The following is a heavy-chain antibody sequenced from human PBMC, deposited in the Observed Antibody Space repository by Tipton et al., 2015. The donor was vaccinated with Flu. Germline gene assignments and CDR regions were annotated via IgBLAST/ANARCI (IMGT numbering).Heavy chain of an antibody. D-gene: IGHD2-15*01. V-gene: IGHV4-34*01. CDR3: ARGLGVVVAVAFDI. CDR1: GGSFSGYY. CDR2: INHSGST. J-gene: IGHJ3*02. Sequence: TLSLTCAVYGGSFSGYYWSGIRQPPGKGLEWIGEINHSGSTNYNPSLKSRVTISVDTSKNQFSLKLSSVTAADTAVYYCARGLGVVVAVAFDICGQGTMVTVSS.